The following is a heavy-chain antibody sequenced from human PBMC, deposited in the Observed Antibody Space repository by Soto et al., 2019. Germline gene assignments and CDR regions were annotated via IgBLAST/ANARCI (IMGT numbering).Heavy chain of an antibody. D-gene: IGHD6-25*01. J-gene: IGHJ5*02. CDR1: GGSISTYY. V-gene: IGHV4-59*01. Sequence: SETLSLTCTVSGGSISTYYWSWIRQPPGKGLEWIGYIYYDGSTSYNPSLRSRVTISVDTSKNQFSLILSSVTSADTAVYYCARDQLRSGLYVWFDQWGQGTLVNVSS. CDR3: ARDQLRSGLYVWFDQ. CDR2: IYYDGST.